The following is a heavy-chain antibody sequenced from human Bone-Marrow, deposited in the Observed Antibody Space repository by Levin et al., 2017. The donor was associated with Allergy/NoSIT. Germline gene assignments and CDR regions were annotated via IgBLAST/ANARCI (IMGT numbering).Heavy chain of an antibody. D-gene: IGHD5-18*01. V-gene: IGHV1-69*13. CDR1: GGTFSSYA. CDR3: ARDRRIQLWPTLYYYYGMDV. Sequence: SVKVSCKASGGTFSSYAISWVRQAPGQGLEWMGGIIPIFGTANYAQKFQGRVTITADESTSTAYMELSSLRSEDTAVYYCARDRRIQLWPTLYYYYGMDVWGQGTTVTVSS. J-gene: IGHJ6*02. CDR2: IIPIFGTA.